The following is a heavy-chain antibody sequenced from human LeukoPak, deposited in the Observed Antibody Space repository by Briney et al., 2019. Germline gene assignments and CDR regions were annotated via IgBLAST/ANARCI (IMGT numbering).Heavy chain of an antibody. Sequence: ASVKVSCKTSGYTFSSYGITWVRQAPGQGLEWKGWISAYGHTKLARNLQARVTVTIDTSTTTAYMELRSLSSDDTAVYFCARETASGYLGSDFWGQGTLITVSS. CDR1: GYTFSSYG. D-gene: IGHD3-3*01. J-gene: IGHJ4*02. CDR3: ARETASGYLGSDF. V-gene: IGHV1-18*01. CDR2: ISAYGHT.